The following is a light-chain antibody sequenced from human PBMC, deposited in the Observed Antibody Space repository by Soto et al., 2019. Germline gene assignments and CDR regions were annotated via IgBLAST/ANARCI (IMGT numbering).Light chain of an antibody. CDR1: QSVSSSY. CDR3: QQRSNWLT. CDR2: RAS. V-gene: IGKV3D-20*02. J-gene: IGKJ4*01. Sequence: EIVLTQSPGTLSLSPGERATLSCRASQSVSSSYLAWYQQKPGQAPRVLIYRASIRATGIPARFSGSGSGTDFTLTISSLEPEDFAVYYCQQRSNWLTFGGGTKVDIK.